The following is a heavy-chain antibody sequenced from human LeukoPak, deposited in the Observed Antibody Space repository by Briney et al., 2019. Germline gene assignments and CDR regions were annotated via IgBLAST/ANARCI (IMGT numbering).Heavy chain of an antibody. V-gene: IGHV3-74*01. CDR1: GFTFSSYW. CDR2: INSVGSST. J-gene: IGHJ4*02. CDR3: ARDPGDGYNPDD. Sequence: GGSLRLSCAASGFTFSSYWMYWVRQAPGKGLVWVSRINSVGSSTSYADSVKGRFTISRDNAKNTLYLQMNSLRAEDTAVYYCARDPGDGYNPDDGGQGTLVTVS. D-gene: IGHD5-24*01.